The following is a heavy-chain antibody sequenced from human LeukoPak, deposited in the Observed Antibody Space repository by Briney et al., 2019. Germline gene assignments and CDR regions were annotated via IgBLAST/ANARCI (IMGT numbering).Heavy chain of an antibody. CDR2: ISYEGRNK. J-gene: IGHJ5*02. Sequence: GRSLRLSCAVSGFSFSNFGMHWVGQAPGKGRESVAVISYEGRNKYCADSLKGRLSISRDNSKNTVYLEMNSLRDEARAVYYCAKDKRGSSGWYDHWGQGTLVIVSS. D-gene: IGHD6-25*01. CDR1: GFSFSNFG. V-gene: IGHV3-30*18. CDR3: AKDKRGSSGWYDH.